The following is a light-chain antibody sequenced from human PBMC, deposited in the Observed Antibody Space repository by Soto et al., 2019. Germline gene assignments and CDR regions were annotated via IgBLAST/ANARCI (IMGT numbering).Light chain of an antibody. CDR1: QSVSSSY. J-gene: IGKJ4*01. Sequence: EIVLTQSPGTLSLSPGERATLSCSASQSVSSSYLAWYQQKPGQAPSLLIYGASSRATGIPDRFSGSGSGTAFTLTLSRLLHEDFAVYSCQQYGSSSPLTFGGGTQVESK. CDR2: GAS. V-gene: IGKV3-20*01. CDR3: QQYGSSSPLT.